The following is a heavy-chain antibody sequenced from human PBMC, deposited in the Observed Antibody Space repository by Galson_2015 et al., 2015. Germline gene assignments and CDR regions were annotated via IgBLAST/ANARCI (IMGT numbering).Heavy chain of an antibody. CDR2: ISSSGNTT. CDR1: GFTFSSFE. CDR3: AVTSSGWNRNGAFDI. J-gene: IGHJ3*02. Sequence: SLRLSCAASGFTFSSFEVKWVRQAPGKGLEWVSSISSSGNTTHYADSVRGRFTISRDNTKNSLYLQMSSLRAEDTAVYYCAVTSSGWNRNGAFDIWGQGTVVAVSS. V-gene: IGHV3-48*03. D-gene: IGHD6-19*01.